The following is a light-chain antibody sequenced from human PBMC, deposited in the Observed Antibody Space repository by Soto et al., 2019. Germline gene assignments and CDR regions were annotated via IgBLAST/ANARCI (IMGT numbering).Light chain of an antibody. CDR1: QSISSW. V-gene: IGKV1-5*01. Sequence: DIQMTQSPSTLSASVGDRVTITCRASQSISSWLAWYQQKPGKAPKLLIYDASSLESGVPSRFSGSESGTEFTLTISSLQPDDFATYYCQQYNSPWTFGQGTKVDIK. CDR3: QQYNSPWT. CDR2: DAS. J-gene: IGKJ1*01.